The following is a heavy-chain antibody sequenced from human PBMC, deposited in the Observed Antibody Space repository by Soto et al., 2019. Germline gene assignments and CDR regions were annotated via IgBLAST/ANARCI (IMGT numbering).Heavy chain of an antibody. CDR3: AKFDYGDYVGWFDP. D-gene: IGHD4-17*01. Sequence: QEELVQSAAEVKKPGSSVKVSCKASAGTVSNHAISWVRQAPGQGLEWMGGIIPIFGTPDYAQKFQGRVTITADTSTDTVYMELRSLRSEDTDVYYCAKFDYGDYVGWFDPWGQGTLVTVSS. V-gene: IGHV1-69*06. J-gene: IGHJ5*02. CDR1: AGTVSNHA. CDR2: IIPIFGTP.